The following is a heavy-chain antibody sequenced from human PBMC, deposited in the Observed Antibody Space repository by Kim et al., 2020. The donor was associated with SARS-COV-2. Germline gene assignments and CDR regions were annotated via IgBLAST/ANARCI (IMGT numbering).Heavy chain of an antibody. CDR3: AKGAYIYPIVVVPAADHYGMDV. CDR1: GFTFSSYG. CDR2: ISYDGSNK. V-gene: IGHV3-30*18. Sequence: GGSLRLSCAASGFTFSSYGMHWVRQAPGKGLEWVAVISYDGSNKYYADSVKGRFTISRDNSKNTLYLQMNSLRAEDTAVYYCAKGAYIYPIVVVPAADHYGMDVWGQGTTVTVSS. J-gene: IGHJ6*02. D-gene: IGHD2-2*01.